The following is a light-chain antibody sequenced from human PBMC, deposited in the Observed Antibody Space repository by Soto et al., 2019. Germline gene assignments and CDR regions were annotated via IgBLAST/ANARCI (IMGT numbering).Light chain of an antibody. V-gene: IGLV2-14*01. J-gene: IGLJ2*01. CDR1: SSDVGAFNR. CDR2: EVT. CDR3: CSFTSSNTWV. Sequence: QSVLTQPASVSGSPGQSITISCTGTSSDVGAFNRVSWSQQHPGKAPKLMIYEVTKRPSGVSNRFSGSKSGNTASLTISGLQPEDEAHYYCCSFTSSNTWVFVGGTKLTVL.